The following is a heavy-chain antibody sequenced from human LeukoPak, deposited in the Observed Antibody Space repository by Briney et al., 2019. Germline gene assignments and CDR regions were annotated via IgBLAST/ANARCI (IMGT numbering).Heavy chain of an antibody. CDR1: GGSISGYS. J-gene: IGHJ3*02. D-gene: IGHD6-13*01. CDR2: IHYSGTT. Sequence: SETLSHTCTVSGGSISGYSWSWIRQPPGKGLQWIGYIHYSGTTNYNPSLRSRVTISLDTSKNQFSLKLSSVTAADTAVYYCARVFVAAAGTGAFDIWGQGTMVTVSS. CDR3: ARVFVAAAGTGAFDI. V-gene: IGHV4-59*12.